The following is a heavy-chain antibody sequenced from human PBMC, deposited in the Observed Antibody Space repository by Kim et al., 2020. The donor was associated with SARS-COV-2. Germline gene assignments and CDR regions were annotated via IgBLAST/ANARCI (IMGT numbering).Heavy chain of an antibody. CDR1: GFTFSDYY. J-gene: IGHJ4*02. CDR3: ASIPHYGSGSSLPDY. V-gene: IGHV3-11*06. CDR2: ISSSSSYT. Sequence: GGSLRLSCAASGFTFSDYYMSWIRQAPGKGLEWVSYISSSSSYTNYADSVKGRFTISRDNAKNSLYLQMNSLRAEDTAVYYCASIPHYGSGSSLPDYWGQGTLVTVSS. D-gene: IGHD3-10*01.